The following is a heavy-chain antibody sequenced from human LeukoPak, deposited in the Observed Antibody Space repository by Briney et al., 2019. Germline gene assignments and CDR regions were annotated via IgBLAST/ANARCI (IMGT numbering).Heavy chain of an antibody. CDR3: ARRISITMIVVVPGGAFDI. V-gene: IGHV4-38-2*01. D-gene: IGHD3-22*01. CDR2: IYHSGST. J-gene: IGHJ3*02. CDR1: GYPISSGYY. Sequence: SETLSLTCAVSGYPISSGYYWGWIRQPPGKGLEWIGSIYHSGSTYYNPSLKSRVTISVDTSKNQFSLKLSSVTAADTAVYYCARRISITMIVVVPGGAFDIWGQGTMVTVSS.